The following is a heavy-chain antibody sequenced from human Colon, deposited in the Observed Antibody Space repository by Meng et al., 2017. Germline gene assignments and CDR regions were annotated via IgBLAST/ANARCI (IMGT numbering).Heavy chain of an antibody. CDR2: VYGGDSDA. D-gene: IGHD2-21*01. Sequence: GESLKISCPGSGFNFRSYWIGWVRQMPGKGLEWMGVVYGGDSDARDSPSFDGQVTMSVDRTIDTAYLQWSSLKASASAMYFCASAIPIASSYYFDYWGQGTMVTVSS. CDR3: ASAIPIASSYYFDY. J-gene: IGHJ4*02. V-gene: IGHV5-51*01. CDR1: GFNFRSYW.